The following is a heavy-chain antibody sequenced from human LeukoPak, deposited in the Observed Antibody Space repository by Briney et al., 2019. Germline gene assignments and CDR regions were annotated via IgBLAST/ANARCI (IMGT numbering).Heavy chain of an antibody. CDR3: ATYSSSWSYFDY. CDR1: DDSMNTGGYS. D-gene: IGHD6-13*01. CDR2: IYHSDNT. J-gene: IGHJ4*02. V-gene: IGHV4-30-2*01. Sequence: SQTLSLTCDVSDDSMNTGGYSWSWIRQPPGKGLEWIGYIYHSDNTFYTPSLKSRVTISVDRSKNQFSLKLSSVTAADTAVYYCATYSSSWSYFDYWGQGTLVTVSS.